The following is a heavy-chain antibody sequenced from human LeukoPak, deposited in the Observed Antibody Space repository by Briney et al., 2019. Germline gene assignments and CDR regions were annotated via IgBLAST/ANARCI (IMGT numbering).Heavy chain of an antibody. CDR3: ARHPRTYCSGGSCYIYYYYMDV. V-gene: IGHV4-39*01. D-gene: IGHD2-15*01. CDR1: GGSISSSSYY. Sequence: SETLSLTCTVSGGSISSSSYYWGWIRQPPGKGLEWIGSIYYSGSTYYNPSLKSRVTISVDTSKNQFSLKLSSVTAADTAVYYCARHPRTYCSGGSCYIYYYYMDVWAKGTTVTVSS. CDR2: IYYSGST. J-gene: IGHJ6*03.